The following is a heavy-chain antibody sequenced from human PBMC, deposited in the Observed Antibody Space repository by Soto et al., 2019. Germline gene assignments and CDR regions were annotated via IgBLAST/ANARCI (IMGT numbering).Heavy chain of an antibody. Sequence: ASAKVSCKASGYSFTSYAIYWGRQAPGQRLEWMGWINAGNGNTKYSQKLQGRVTFTGDTSASTAHMELSSLRSEDTAVYFCARGVENIVVVLDVFGYYGMDVWGQGTTVTVSS. CDR3: ARGVENIVVVLDVFGYYGMDV. V-gene: IGHV1-3*01. J-gene: IGHJ6*02. D-gene: IGHD2-2*01. CDR2: INAGNGNT. CDR1: GYSFTSYA.